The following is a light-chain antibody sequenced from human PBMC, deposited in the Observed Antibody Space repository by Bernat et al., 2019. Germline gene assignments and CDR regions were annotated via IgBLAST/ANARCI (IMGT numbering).Light chain of an antibody. CDR1: QSVSNNY. CDR3: QQYGNSPHT. V-gene: IGKV3-20*01. CDR2: GAS. J-gene: IGKJ2*01. Sequence: EIVLTHSPGTLSLSPGERATLSCRASQSVSNNYLAWYQQKPGQAPRLLIYGASSRATGIPDRFSGSRSGTDFTLTISRLEPEDYAVYFCQQYGNSPHTFGQGTKLEIK.